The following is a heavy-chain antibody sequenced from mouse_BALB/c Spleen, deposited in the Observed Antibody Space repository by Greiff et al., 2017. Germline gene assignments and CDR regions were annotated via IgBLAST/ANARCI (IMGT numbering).Heavy chain of an antibody. Sequence: VQVVESGPGLVAPSQSLSITCTVSGFSLTSYGVHWVRQPPGKGLEWLGVIWAGGSTNYNSALMSRLSISKDNSKSQVFLKMNSLQTDDTAMYYCARAYYYGSSYPYCYAMDYWGQGTSVTVSS. D-gene: IGHD1-1*01. CDR3: ARAYYYGSSYPYCYAMDY. J-gene: IGHJ4*01. V-gene: IGHV2-9*02. CDR1: GFSLTSYG. CDR2: IWAGGST.